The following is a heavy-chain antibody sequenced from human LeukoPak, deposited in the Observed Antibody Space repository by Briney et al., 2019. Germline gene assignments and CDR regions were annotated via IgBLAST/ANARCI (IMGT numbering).Heavy chain of an antibody. CDR1: GDSLSSYY. V-gene: IGHV4-59*01. CDR3: ARDSYGLPVDY. D-gene: IGHD3-16*01. J-gene: IGHJ4*02. CDR2: INYSGNI. Sequence: SETLSLTCTVSGDSLSSYYWTWIRQPPGKGLEWIGYINYSGNINYNPSLNSRVTISVDTSKNQFSLKLISVTAADTAVYFCARDSYGLPVDYWGRGTLVTVSS.